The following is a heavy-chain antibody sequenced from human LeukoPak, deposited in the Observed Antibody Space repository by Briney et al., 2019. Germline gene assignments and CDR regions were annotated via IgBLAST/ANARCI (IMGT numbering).Heavy chain of an antibody. CDR3: ASGVIATDAFDI. CDR2: MNPNSGNT. CDR1: GYTFTSYD. J-gene: IGHJ3*02. V-gene: IGHV1-8*03. D-gene: IGHD2/OR15-2a*01. Sequence: GASVKVSCKASGYTFTSYDINWVRQATGQGLEWMGWMNPNSGNTGCAQKFQGRVTITRNTSISTAYMELSSLRSEDTAVYYCASGVIATDAFDIWGQGTMVTVSS.